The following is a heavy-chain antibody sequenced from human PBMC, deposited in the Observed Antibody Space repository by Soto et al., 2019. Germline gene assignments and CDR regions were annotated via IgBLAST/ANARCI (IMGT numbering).Heavy chain of an antibody. CDR1: GGTFSSYA. V-gene: IGHV1-69*13. CDR3: AGATSSGYYYNFDY. CDR2: IIPIFGTA. D-gene: IGHD3-22*01. J-gene: IGHJ4*02. Sequence: AVKVSCKACGGTFSSYAISWVRQAPGQGLEWMGGIIPIFGTANYAQKFQGRVTITADESTSTAYMELSSLRSEDTAVYYCAGATSSGYYYNFDYWGQGTLVTVSS.